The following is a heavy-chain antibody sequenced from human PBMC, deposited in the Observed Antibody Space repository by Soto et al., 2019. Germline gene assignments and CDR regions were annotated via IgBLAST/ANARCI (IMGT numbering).Heavy chain of an antibody. CDR2: INPDGRKE. D-gene: IGHD2-15*01. V-gene: IGHV3-7*04. CDR1: GLPFSSQF. J-gene: IGHJ4*02. Sequence: EVQLVESGGGLVQPGGSLRLSCAPSGLPFSSQFMIWTRQPPGRGREWVAKINPDGRKEPYVDPVKGRFTVSRDNTKNSLFLQMNGLRVEDTAVYYCARETWWRLDYWGQGNLVTVSS. CDR3: ARETWWRLDY.